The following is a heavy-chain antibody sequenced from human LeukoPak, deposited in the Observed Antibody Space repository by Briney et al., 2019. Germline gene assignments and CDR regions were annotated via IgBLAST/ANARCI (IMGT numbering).Heavy chain of an antibody. CDR2: IWYDGNKK. V-gene: IGHV3-30*02. CDR3: AKADYGDFTFDY. Sequence: PGGSLRLSCTSSGFTFSSHGIHWVRQAPGKGLEWVAGIWYDGNKKYSADSVKGRFSISRDNSKNTLYLQMNSLRPEDTAVYYCAKADYGDFTFDYWGQGTLVTVSS. CDR1: GFTFSSHG. J-gene: IGHJ4*02. D-gene: IGHD4-17*01.